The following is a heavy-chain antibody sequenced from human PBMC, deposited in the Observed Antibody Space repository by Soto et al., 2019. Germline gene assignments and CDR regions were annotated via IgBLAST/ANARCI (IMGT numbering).Heavy chain of an antibody. CDR3: ASNLGGDFWSGYYRRGGYYYGMDV. J-gene: IGHJ6*02. CDR1: GGTFSSYA. V-gene: IGHV1-2*02. Sequence: ASVKVSCKASGGTFSSYAISWVRQAPGQGLEWMGWINPNSGGTNYAQKFQGRVTMTRDTSISTAYMELSRLRSDDTAVYYCASNLGGDFWSGYYRRGGYYYGMDVWGQGTTVTVSS. D-gene: IGHD3-3*01. CDR2: INPNSGGT.